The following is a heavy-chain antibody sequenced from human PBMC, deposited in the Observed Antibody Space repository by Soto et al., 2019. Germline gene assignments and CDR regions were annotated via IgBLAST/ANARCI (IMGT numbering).Heavy chain of an antibody. CDR2: LYYSGST. CDR3: ARVRGVYYGSGSDY. CDR1: GGSISSGGYY. J-gene: IGHJ4*02. Sequence: QVQLQESGPGLVKPSQTLSLTCTVSGGSISSGGYYWSWIRQHPGKGLEWIGYLYYSGSTYYNPSLKSRVTISVDTSKNQFSLKRSSVTAADTAVYYCARVRGVYYGSGSDYWGQGTLVTVSS. D-gene: IGHD3-10*01. V-gene: IGHV4-31*03.